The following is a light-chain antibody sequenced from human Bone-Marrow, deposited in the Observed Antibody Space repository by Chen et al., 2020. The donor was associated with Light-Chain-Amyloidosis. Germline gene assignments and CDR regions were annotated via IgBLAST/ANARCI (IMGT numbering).Light chain of an antibody. CDR2: DDD. CDR3: QVWDRSSDRPV. Sequence: SYVLTQPSSVSVAPGQTATIACGGNNIGSTSVHWYQQTPGQAPLPVAYDDDDRPSGIPERFSGSNSGHTATLTISSVEAGDEADYNCQVWDRSSDRPVFGGGTKLTVL. J-gene: IGLJ3*02. V-gene: IGLV3-21*02. CDR1: NIGSTS.